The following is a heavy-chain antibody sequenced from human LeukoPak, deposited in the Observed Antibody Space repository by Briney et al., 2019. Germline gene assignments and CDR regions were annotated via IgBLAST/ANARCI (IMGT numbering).Heavy chain of an antibody. CDR2: ISYDGSNR. CDR1: GFTFSSYA. V-gene: IGHV3-30*04. J-gene: IGHJ4*02. D-gene: IGHD6-19*01. CDR3: ARGAEYSSGWLDY. Sequence: GGSLRLSCAASGFTFSSYAMSWVRQAPGKGLEWVAVISYDGSNRYYADSVKGRFTISRDNSKNTLYLRMNSLRAEDTAVYYCARGAEYSSGWLDYWGQGTLVTVSS.